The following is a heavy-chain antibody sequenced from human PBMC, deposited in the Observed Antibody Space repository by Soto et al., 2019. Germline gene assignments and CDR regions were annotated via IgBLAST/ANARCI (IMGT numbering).Heavy chain of an antibody. CDR2: IKSKTDGGTT. CDR3: TTDHSRITMIVVP. CDR1: GFTFSNAW. D-gene: IGHD3-22*01. Sequence: PGGSLRLSCAASGFTFSNAWMNWVRQAPGKGLEWVGRIKSKTDGGTTDYAAPVKGRFTISRDDSKNTLYLQMNSLKTEDTAVYYCTTDHSRITMIVVPGGQGTLVTVSS. J-gene: IGHJ4*02. V-gene: IGHV3-15*07.